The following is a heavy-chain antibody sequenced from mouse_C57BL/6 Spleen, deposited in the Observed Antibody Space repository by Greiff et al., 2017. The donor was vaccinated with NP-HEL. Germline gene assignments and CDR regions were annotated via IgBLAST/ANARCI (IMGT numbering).Heavy chain of an antibody. V-gene: IGHV1-80*01. D-gene: IGHD1-1*01. CDR1: GYAFSSYW. CDR2: IYPGDGDT. J-gene: IGHJ1*03. CDR3: TRAITTVGSWYFDV. Sequence: QVQLKESGAELVKPGASVKISCKASGYAFSSYWMNWVKQRPGKGLEWIGQIYPGDGDTNYNGKFKGKATLTADKSSSTAYMQLSSLTSEDSAVYFCTRAITTVGSWYFDVWGTGTTVTVSS.